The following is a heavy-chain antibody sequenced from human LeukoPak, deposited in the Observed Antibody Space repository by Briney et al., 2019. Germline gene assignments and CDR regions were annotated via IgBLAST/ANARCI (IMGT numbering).Heavy chain of an antibody. V-gene: IGHV4-4*02. D-gene: IGHD3-22*01. J-gene: IGHJ4*02. Sequence: SETLSLTCTVSGDSINSLGLWSWVRQPPGKGLEWIGEMYLSGTTHSNPSVKSRVTISIDKSKNQFFLNLSSVTAADTAVYYCAGLVGRYSSGLYYYYFDYWGQGTLVTVSS. CDR2: MYLSGTT. CDR3: AGLVGRYSSGLYYYYFDY. CDR1: GDSINSLGL.